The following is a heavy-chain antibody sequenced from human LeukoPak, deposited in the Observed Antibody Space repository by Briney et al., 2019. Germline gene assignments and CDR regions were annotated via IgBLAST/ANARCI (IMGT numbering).Heavy chain of an antibody. Sequence: GGSLRLSCAASGFTFSSYWMSWVRQAPGKGLEWVANIKQDGSEKYYVDSVKGRFTISRDNAKNSLYLQMNSLRAEDTAVYYCARDPYSSGWPSYYYYGMDVWGQGTTVTGSS. CDR2: IKQDGSEK. D-gene: IGHD6-19*01. CDR3: ARDPYSSGWPSYYYYGMDV. CDR1: GFTFSSYW. J-gene: IGHJ6*02. V-gene: IGHV3-7*01.